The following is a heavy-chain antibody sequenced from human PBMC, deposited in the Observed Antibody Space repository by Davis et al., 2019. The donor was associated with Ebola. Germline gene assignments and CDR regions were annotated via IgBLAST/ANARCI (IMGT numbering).Heavy chain of an antibody. CDR2: IIPILGIA. V-gene: IGHV1-69*04. J-gene: IGHJ6*02. CDR1: GGTFSSYT. Sequence: AASVKVSCKASGGTFSSYTISWVRQAPGQGLEWMGRIIPILGIANYAQKFQGRVTITADKSTSTAYMELSSLRSEDTAVYYCARDQDVLVPAAMATDVFYYGMDVWGQGTTVTVSS. D-gene: IGHD2-2*01. CDR3: ARDQDVLVPAAMATDVFYYGMDV.